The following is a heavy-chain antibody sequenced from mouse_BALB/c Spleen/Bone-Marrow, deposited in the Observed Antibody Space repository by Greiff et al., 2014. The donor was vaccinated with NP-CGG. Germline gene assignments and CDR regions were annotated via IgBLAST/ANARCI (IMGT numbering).Heavy chain of an antibody. V-gene: IGHV1S135*01. CDR2: IDPYNGDT. D-gene: IGHD2-14*01. J-gene: IGHJ3*01. CDR3: ARGGYDVGTFAY. Sequence: VQLQQSGPELEKPGASVKISCKASGYSFTGYNMIWVKQTNGKSLEWIGNIDPYNGDTRYSQKFKGKATLTVDKSSSTSYMQLKSLTSEDSAVYYCARGGYDVGTFAYWGQGTLVTVSA. CDR1: GYSFTGYN.